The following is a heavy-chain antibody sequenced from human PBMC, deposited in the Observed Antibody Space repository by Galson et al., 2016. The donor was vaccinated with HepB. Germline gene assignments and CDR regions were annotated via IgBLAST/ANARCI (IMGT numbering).Heavy chain of an antibody. CDR2: FIPIFGTA. J-gene: IGHJ4*02. CDR3: ARDNYYDTGAYYAYFDY. CDR1: GGAFMNYG. Sequence: SVKVSCKASGGAFMNYGFSWVRQAPGQGLEWMGRFIPIFGTAHYSQSFQGRVTITADKSTNTIYMELSGLRSEDTAVYYCARDNYYDTGAYYAYFDYWGQGTLVIVSS. D-gene: IGHD3-22*01. V-gene: IGHV1-69*06.